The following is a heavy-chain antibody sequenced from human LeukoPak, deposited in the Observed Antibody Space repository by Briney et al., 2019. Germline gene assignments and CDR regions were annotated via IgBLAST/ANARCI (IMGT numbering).Heavy chain of an antibody. CDR3: ARGSYGSSDFEYFQH. CDR2: INPNSDGT. D-gene: IGHD3-22*01. CDR1: GYTFTGYY. V-gene: IGHV1-2*02. Sequence: GASVKVSCKASGYTFTGYYMHWVRQAPGQGLEWMGWINPNSDGTNYAQNFQGRVTMTRDTSISTAYMELSRLRSDDTAVYYCARGSYGSSDFEYFQHWGQGTLVTVSS. J-gene: IGHJ1*01.